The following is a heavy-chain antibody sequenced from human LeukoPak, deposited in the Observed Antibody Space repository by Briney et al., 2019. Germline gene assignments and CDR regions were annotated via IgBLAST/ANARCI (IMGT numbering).Heavy chain of an antibody. V-gene: IGHV1-69*02. D-gene: IGHD3-22*01. CDR3: ARLYYYDSSGYSHGGIDY. CDR1: GGTFSSYT. CDR2: IIPILGIA. Sequence: WASVKVSCKASGGTFSSYTISWVRQAPGQGLEWMGRIIPILGIANYAQKFQGRVTITADKSTSTAYMELSSLRSEDTAVYYCARLYYYDSSGYSHGGIDYWGQGTLVTVSS. J-gene: IGHJ4*02.